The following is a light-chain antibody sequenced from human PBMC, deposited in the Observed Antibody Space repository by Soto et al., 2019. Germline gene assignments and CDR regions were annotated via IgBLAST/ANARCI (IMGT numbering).Light chain of an antibody. Sequence: EIVLTQYPNTLSLSPGERPSGSCSASQSVSSYLAWYQQKPGQAPRLLIYDASNRATGIPARFSGSGSGTDFTLTISSLEPEDFAVYYCQQRSNWPPITFGQGTRLEI. V-gene: IGKV3-11*01. J-gene: IGKJ5*01. CDR2: DAS. CDR1: QSVSSY. CDR3: QQRSNWPPIT.